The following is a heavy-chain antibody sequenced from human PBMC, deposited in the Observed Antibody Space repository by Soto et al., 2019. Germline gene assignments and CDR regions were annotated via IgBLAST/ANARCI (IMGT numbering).Heavy chain of an antibody. V-gene: IGHV3-23*01. J-gene: IGHJ4*02. CDR3: AKEDGVELPFHHPPFDY. CDR2: ISGSGGST. CDR1: GFTFSSYA. Sequence: GGSLRLSCAASGFTFSSYAMSWVRQAPGKGLEWVSAISGSGGSTYYADSVKGRFTISRDNSKNTLYLQMNSLRAEDTAVYYCAKEDGVELPFHHPPFDYWGQGTLVTVSS. D-gene: IGHD1-7*01.